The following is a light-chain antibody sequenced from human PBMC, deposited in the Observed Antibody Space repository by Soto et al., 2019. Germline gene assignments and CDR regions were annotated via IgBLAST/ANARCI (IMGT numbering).Light chain of an antibody. CDR2: SNS. CDR3: QSYDSSLSAAV. CDR1: TSNIGAGYV. Sequence: QSVLTQPPSVSGAPGQKVIISCTGSTSNIGAGYVVHWYQQLPGTAPKLLIYSNSNRPSGVPDRLSGSKSGTSASLAITGLQVEDEADYYCQSYDSSLSAAVFGGGTQLTVL. V-gene: IGLV1-40*01. J-gene: IGLJ3*02.